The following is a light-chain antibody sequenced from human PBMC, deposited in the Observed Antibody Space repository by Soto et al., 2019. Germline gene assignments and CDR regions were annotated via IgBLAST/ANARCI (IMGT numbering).Light chain of an antibody. CDR2: DAS. CDR1: QSISSW. J-gene: IGKJ1*01. V-gene: IGKV1-5*01. CDR3: QHSKSYSEA. Sequence: DIQVTQSPSALSASVGDRVTITGRASQSISSWLAWYQQKPGKAPKLLIYDASSLESGVPSRFSGSGSGTDFALTISSLQPDDFATYYCQHSKSYSEAFGQGTKVDIK.